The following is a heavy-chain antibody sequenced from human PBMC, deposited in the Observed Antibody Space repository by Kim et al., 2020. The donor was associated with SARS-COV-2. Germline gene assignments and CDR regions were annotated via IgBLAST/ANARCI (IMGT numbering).Heavy chain of an antibody. D-gene: IGHD6-6*01. V-gene: IGHV3-30-3*01. J-gene: IGHJ6*03. CDR1: GFTFSSYA. CDR3: ARGSSSEGYYYYYMDV. CDR2: ISYDGSNK. Sequence: GGSLRLSCAASGFTFSSYAMHWVRQAPGKGLEWVAVISYDGSNKYYADSVKGRFTISRDNSKNTLYLQMNSLRAEDTAVYYCARGSSSEGYYYYYMDVWG.